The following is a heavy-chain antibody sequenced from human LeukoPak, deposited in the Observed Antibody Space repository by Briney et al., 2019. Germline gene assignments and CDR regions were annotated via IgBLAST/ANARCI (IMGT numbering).Heavy chain of an antibody. V-gene: IGHV5-51*01. J-gene: IGHJ3*02. CDR1: GYRFTSYW. CDR2: IYPGDSDT. D-gene: IGHD3-22*01. Sequence: GESLKISCQGSGYRFTSYWIGWVRQMPGKGLEWMGIIYPGDSDTRYSPSFQGQVTISADKSISTAYLQWSSLKASDTAMYYCASRYYYDLRAFDIWGQGTMVTVSS. CDR3: ASRYYYDLRAFDI.